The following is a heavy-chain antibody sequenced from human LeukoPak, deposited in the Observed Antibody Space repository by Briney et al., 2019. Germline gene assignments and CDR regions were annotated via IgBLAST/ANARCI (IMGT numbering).Heavy chain of an antibody. CDR2: IKTKSEGGTT. V-gene: IGHV3-15*01. CDR1: GFTFSNAG. D-gene: IGHD3-10*01. J-gene: IGHJ6*03. CDR3: TTEFKELGSFFYFYYMDV. Sequence: GGSLRLSCAASGFTFSNAGMNWVRQAPGKGLEWVGRIKTKSEGGTTDYAAPAKGRFTISRDDSKNALFLQMNSLKSDDTAMYYCTTEFKELGSFFYFYYMDVWGTGTTVTISS.